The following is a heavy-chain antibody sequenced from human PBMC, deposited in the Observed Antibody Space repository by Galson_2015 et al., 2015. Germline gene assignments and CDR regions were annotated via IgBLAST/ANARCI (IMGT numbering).Heavy chain of an antibody. CDR2: VKQDGSEK. J-gene: IGHJ2*01. CDR3: TRGAPQYWYFDL. Sequence: SLRLSCAASGFTFSNYWMAWVRQAPGKGLEWVANVKQDGSEKHYVDSVKGRFVISSDNAKNSVYLQLNNLRAEDTAVYYCTRGAPQYWYFDLRGRGTLVTVSS. CDR1: GFTFSNYW. V-gene: IGHV3-7*03.